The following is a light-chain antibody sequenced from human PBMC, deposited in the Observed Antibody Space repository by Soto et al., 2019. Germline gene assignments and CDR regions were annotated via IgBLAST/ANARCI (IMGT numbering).Light chain of an antibody. V-gene: IGLV2-14*01. CDR2: DVS. CDR1: SSDVGGYNY. CDR3: SSYTSSSTVV. J-gene: IGLJ2*01. Sequence: QSVLTQPASVSGSPGQSITISCTGTSSDVGGYNYVSWYQQHPGKAPKLMIYDVSNRPSGVSNRFSGSKSGNTASLTISGFHAEDEADYYCSSYTSSSTVVFGGGTKLTVL.